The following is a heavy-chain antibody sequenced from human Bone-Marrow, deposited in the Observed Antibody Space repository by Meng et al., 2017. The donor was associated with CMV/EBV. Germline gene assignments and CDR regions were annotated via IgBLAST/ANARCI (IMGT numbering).Heavy chain of an antibody. D-gene: IGHD2-2*01. J-gene: IGHJ6*02. CDR3: ARGGYCSSISCYAGAGDYYGMDV. CDR2: IKWGGFRT. Sequence: GESLKISCASSGFTCDDYGMSWVHQAPGKGLEWVSGIKWGGFRTGYADSVKGRFTSSRANAKNSLYLQMNSLRAEDTALYYCARGGYCSSISCYAGAGDYYGMDVWGQGATVTVSS. CDR1: GFTCDDYG. V-gene: IGHV3-20*04.